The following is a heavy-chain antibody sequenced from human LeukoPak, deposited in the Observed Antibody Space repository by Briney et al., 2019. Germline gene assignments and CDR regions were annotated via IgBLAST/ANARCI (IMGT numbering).Heavy chain of an antibody. CDR3: ARVGESYYGRRIFDY. CDR1: GGSIYSRSYY. J-gene: IGHJ4*02. Sequence: PSETLSLTCTVSGGSIYSRSYYWGWVRQPPGRGLEWIGSMYYKGETYLNPSLKSRVTISHTSKNQFSLKLKSVTAADTAVYYCARVGESYYGRRIFDYWGQGTLVTVSS. V-gene: IGHV4-39*07. CDR2: MYYKGET. D-gene: IGHD3-10*01.